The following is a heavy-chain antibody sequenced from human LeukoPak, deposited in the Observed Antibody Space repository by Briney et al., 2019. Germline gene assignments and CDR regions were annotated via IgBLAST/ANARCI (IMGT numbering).Heavy chain of an antibody. Sequence: ASETLSLTCTVSGGSISGYYWTWIRRPPGKGLEWIGYIYYTDNTNSHPSLKSRVTLSLDTSKRQFSLKLSSVTTADTAVYYCARGVDYDNNYFQYGMDVWGRGTTVTVSS. CDR2: IYYTDNT. CDR3: ARGVDYDNNYFQYGMDV. V-gene: IGHV4-59*01. J-gene: IGHJ6*02. CDR1: GGSISGYY. D-gene: IGHD3-9*01.